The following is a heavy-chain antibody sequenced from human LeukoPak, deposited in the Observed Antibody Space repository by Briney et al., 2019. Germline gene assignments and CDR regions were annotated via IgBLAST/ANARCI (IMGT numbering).Heavy chain of an antibody. Sequence: GASVKVSCKASGYTFTGYYMHWVRQAPGQGLEWMGWINPNSGGTNYAQKFQGRVTMTRDTSISTAYMELSRLRSDDTAVYYCARDKVATVAGYLYDAFDIWGQGTMVTVSS. CDR3: ARDKVATVAGYLYDAFDI. J-gene: IGHJ3*02. CDR2: INPNSGGT. D-gene: IGHD6-19*01. CDR1: GYTFTGYY. V-gene: IGHV1-2*02.